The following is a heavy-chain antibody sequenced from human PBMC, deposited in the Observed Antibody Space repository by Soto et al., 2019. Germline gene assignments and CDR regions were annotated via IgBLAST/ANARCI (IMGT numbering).Heavy chain of an antibody. CDR1: GCSFTSYS. CDR3: SRRIAVDVAGFYD. J-gene: IGHJ4*02. Sequence: GAALTISCKGSGCSFTSYSINWVPQMPGKGLEWMGRIDPSDSYTNYSPSFQGHVTFSAGRSINTAYLQWSSLKASDTAIYYWSRRIAVDVAGFYDWGKGTLGT. D-gene: IGHD6-19*01. V-gene: IGHV5-10-1*01. CDR2: IDPSDSYT.